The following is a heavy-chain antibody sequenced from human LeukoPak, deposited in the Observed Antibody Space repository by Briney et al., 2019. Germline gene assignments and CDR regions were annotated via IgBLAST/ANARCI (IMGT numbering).Heavy chain of an antibody. J-gene: IGHJ3*02. CDR3: ARAMGHCIDTVCYHDAFDI. Sequence: SETLSLTCILSGGSISDYYWNWIRQPAGKGLEWIGRNYNRGRATYNPSLKSRVTISVDIFKNQVSLSLSSVTAADSAVYYCARAMGHCIDTVCYHDAFDIWGQGTMVTVSS. CDR1: GGSISDYY. CDR2: NYNRGRA. V-gene: IGHV4-4*07. D-gene: IGHD2-2*01.